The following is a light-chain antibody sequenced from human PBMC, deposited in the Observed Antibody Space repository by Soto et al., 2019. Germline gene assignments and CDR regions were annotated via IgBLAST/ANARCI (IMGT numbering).Light chain of an antibody. CDR2: DAS. J-gene: IGKJ1*01. V-gene: IGKV1-5*01. CDR3: QQYDTYLRT. CDR1: QSISAW. Sequence: DIQMTQSPSTLSASVGDRVTITCRASQSISAWLAWYQQKPGRAPKLLIYDASNLQSGVPSRFRGSGSGTEFTLTIDSLQPDDFATYYCQQYDTYLRTFGQGTKVEIK.